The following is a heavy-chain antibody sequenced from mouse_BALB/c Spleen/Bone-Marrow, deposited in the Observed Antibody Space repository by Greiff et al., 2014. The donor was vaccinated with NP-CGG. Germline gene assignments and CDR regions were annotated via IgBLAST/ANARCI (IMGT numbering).Heavy chain of an antibody. J-gene: IGHJ3*01. Sequence: VQLQQSGAELVKPGASVKLSRTASGFNIKDTYMHWVKQRPEQGLEWIGRIDPANGNTKYDPKFQGKATITADTSSNTAYLQLSSLTSEDTAVYYCASLDDYIYWGQGTLVTVSA. D-gene: IGHD2-4*01. CDR3: ASLDDYIY. CDR1: GFNIKDTY. CDR2: IDPANGNT. V-gene: IGHV14-3*02.